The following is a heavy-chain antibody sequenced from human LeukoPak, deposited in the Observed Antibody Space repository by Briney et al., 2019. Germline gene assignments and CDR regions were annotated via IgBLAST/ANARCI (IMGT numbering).Heavy chain of an antibody. D-gene: IGHD3/OR15-3a*01. V-gene: IGHV4-39*01. CDR3: ARQEIGLRSFDP. Sequence: SETLSLTCTVSGGSISSSSHYWAWIRQSPGAGLEWIGSIYYSGSTYYNPPLKSRVTISVDTSKNQFSLNLSSVTAADTAVYYCARQEIGLRSFDPWGQGTLVTVSS. CDR1: GGSISSSSHY. J-gene: IGHJ5*02. CDR2: IYYSGST.